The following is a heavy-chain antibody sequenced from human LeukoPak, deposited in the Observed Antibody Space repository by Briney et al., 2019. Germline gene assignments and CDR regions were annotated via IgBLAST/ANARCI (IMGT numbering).Heavy chain of an antibody. CDR3: AGGASYFDY. CDR1: GFTSSSES. J-gene: IGHJ4*02. CDR2: ISYDGSNK. D-gene: IGHD1-26*01. V-gene: IGHV3-30*03. Sequence: PGGCPRLSCVASGFTSSSESMYWARDALGKRLEWVAVISYDGSNKYYADSVKGRFTISRDNSKNTLYLQMNSLRAEDTAVYYCAGGASYFDYWGQGTLVTVSS.